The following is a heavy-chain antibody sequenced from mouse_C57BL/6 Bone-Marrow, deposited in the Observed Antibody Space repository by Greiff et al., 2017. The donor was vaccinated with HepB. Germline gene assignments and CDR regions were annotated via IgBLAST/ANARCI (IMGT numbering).Heavy chain of an antibody. V-gene: IGHV1-82*01. Sequence: VQLVESGPELVKPGASVKISCKASGYAFSSSWMNWVKQRPGKGLEWIGRIYPGDGDTNYNGKFKGKATLTADKSSSTAYMQLSSLTSEDSAVYFCAREGYYGSSYWYFDVWGTGTTVTVSS. D-gene: IGHD1-1*01. J-gene: IGHJ1*03. CDR3: AREGYYGSSYWYFDV. CDR1: GYAFSSSW. CDR2: IYPGDGDT.